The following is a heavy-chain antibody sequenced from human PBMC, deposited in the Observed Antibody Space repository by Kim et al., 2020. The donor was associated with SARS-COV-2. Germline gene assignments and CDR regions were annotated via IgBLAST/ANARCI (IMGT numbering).Heavy chain of an antibody. CDR2: ISAYNGNT. D-gene: IGHD3-10*01. V-gene: IGHV1-18*01. J-gene: IGHJ6*02. Sequence: ASVKVSCKASGYTFTSYGISWVRQAPGQGLEWMGWISAYNGNTNYAQKLQGRVTMTTDTSTSTAYMELRSLRSDDTAVYYCARAPPPLLWFGELFSVEYYYYGMDVWGQGTTVTVSS. CDR1: GYTFTSYG. CDR3: ARAPPPLLWFGELFSVEYYYYGMDV.